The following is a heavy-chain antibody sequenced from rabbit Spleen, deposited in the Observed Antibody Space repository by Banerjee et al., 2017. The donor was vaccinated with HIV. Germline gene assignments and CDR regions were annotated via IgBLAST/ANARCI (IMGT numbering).Heavy chain of an antibody. CDR3: VRGSGAIIGSSSL. V-gene: IGHV1S40*01. J-gene: IGHJ6*01. Sequence: QSLEESGGDLVKPGASLTLTCTASGFSFSSNDYMCWVRQAPGKGLEWISCIAGSSSGFTYSATWAKGRFTISKTSSTTVTLQMTSLTAADTATYFCVRGSGAIIGSSSLWGPGTLVTVS. CDR2: IAGSSSGFT. D-gene: IGHD5-1*01. CDR1: GFSFSSNDY.